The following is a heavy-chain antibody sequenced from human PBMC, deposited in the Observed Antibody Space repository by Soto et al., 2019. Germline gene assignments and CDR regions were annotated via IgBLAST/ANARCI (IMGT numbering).Heavy chain of an antibody. CDR1: GFTFTSYG. J-gene: IGHJ6*02. D-gene: IGHD1-26*01. Sequence: QVQLVESGGGVVQPGRSLRLSCAASGFTFTSYGMHWVRQAPGKGLEWVAVISYDGSNKYYADSVKGRFTISRDNSNNTLYLQMNSLRAEDRAVYYCATDVVVGATTGLGDYYYYYGMGVWGQGTTVTVSS. CDR2: ISYDGSNK. CDR3: ATDVVVGATTGLGDYYYYYGMGV. V-gene: IGHV3-30*03.